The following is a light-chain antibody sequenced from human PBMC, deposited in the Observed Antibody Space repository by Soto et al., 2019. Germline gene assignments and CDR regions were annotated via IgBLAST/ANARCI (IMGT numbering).Light chain of an antibody. CDR2: GAS. CDR1: ESVTSSH. CDR3: QHYGSSSNT. Sequence: EIVLTQSPDTLSLSPGERATLSCRASESVTSSHLAWYQQKRGQAPRLLIYGASSRATDIPDRFIGSGSGTDFTLTISRLEPEDFAVYYCQHYGSSSNTFGQGTRLEIK. V-gene: IGKV3-20*01. J-gene: IGKJ5*01.